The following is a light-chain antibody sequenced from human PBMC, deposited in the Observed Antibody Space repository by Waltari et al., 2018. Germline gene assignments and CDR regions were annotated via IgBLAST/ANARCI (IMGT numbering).Light chain of an antibody. CDR1: QDVSNW. CDR3: QQHNNPPWT. V-gene: IGKV1-33*01. Sequence: DVQMTQSPSSLSASEGDRVNITCRASQDVSNWLAWYQQKPGKAPKLLIYRASNLETGVPSRFIGRGSGTDFTLTITSLQPEDIATYYCQQHNNPPWTFGQGTRVDIK. J-gene: IGKJ1*01. CDR2: RAS.